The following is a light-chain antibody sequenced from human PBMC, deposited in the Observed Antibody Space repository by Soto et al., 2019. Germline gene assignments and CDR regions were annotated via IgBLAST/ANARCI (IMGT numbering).Light chain of an antibody. CDR3: SSYTSSNTV. CDR2: EVS. V-gene: IGLV2-14*01. CDR1: SSDVGGYNY. J-gene: IGLJ3*02. Sequence: QSALTQPASVSGSPGQSITISCTGTSSDVGGYNYVSWYQQHPGKAPKLMIYEVSNRPSGVSNRFSGSKSGNTASLTISGLQAEDEADYYCSSYTSSNTVFGGGTKLTV.